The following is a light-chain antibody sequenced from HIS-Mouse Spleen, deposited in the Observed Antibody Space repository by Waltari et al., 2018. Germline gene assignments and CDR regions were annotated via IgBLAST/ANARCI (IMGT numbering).Light chain of an antibody. Sequence: EIVLTQSPGTLSLSPGERATLSCRASQSVSSSYLAWYQQNPGQAPRLLIYGASSRATGIPDRFSGSVSGTDFTLTISRLEPEDFAVYYCQQYGSSPPYTFGQGTKLEIK. V-gene: IGKV3-20*01. CDR1: QSVSSSY. CDR3: QQYGSSPPYT. J-gene: IGKJ2*01. CDR2: GAS.